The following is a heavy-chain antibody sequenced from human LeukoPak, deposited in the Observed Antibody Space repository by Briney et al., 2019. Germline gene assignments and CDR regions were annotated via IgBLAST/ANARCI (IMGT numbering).Heavy chain of an antibody. D-gene: IGHD3-3*01. CDR1: GLIFSGYA. V-gene: IGHV3-11*01. CDR2: ISSSGSTI. Sequence: GGSLRLSCADSGLIFSGYAVSWVRQAPGKGLEWVSYISSSGSTIFYADSVKGRFTISRDNAKNSLYLQMNSLRAEDTAVYYCARCWSRPYYYGMDVWGQGTTVTVSS. CDR3: ARCWSRPYYYGMDV. J-gene: IGHJ6*02.